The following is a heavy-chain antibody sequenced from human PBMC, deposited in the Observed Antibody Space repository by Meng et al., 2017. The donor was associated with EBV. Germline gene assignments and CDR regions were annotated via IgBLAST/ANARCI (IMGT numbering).Heavy chain of an antibody. CDR1: GYTFTSYY. CDR3: ARNGIAAWGWFDP. Sequence: QVQLVQAGAEVKKPWASVKVSCKASGYTFTSYYMHWGRQAPGQGLEWMGIINPSGGSTSYAQKFQGRVTMTRDTSTSTVYMELSCLRSEDTAVYYCARNGIAAWGWFDPWGQGTLVTVSS. V-gene: IGHV1-46*01. CDR2: INPSGGST. D-gene: IGHD6-13*01. J-gene: IGHJ5*02.